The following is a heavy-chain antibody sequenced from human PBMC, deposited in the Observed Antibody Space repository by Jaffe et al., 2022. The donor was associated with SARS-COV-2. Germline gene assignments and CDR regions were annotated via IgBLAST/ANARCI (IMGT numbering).Heavy chain of an antibody. Sequence: QVQLQESGPGLVKPSQTLSLTCSVSGDSISSSSYYWSWIRQPAGKGPEWIGRIYNSGSTNYNPFLKSRVTISVDTSKNQFSLKLNSVTAADTAVYYCVRDGDYYGSGSHLDYWGQGTLVTVAS. J-gene: IGHJ4*02. CDR2: IYNSGST. CDR3: VRDGDYYGSGSHLDY. CDR1: GDSISSSSYY. V-gene: IGHV4-61*02. D-gene: IGHD3-10*01.